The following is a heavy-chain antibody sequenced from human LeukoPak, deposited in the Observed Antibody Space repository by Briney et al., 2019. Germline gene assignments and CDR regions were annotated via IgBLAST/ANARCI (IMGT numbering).Heavy chain of an antibody. CDR1: GNTFSSYI. CDR2: IIPIFGTA. D-gene: IGHD6-13*01. J-gene: IGHJ5*02. V-gene: IGHV1-69*13. CDR3: ARSPGYSSSWAWFDP. Sequence: SVKVSCKASGNTFSSYIITWVRQAPGQGLEWMGGIIPIFGTANYAQKFQGRVTITADESTSTAYMELSSLRSEDTAVYYCARSPGYSSSWAWFDPWGQGTLVTVSS.